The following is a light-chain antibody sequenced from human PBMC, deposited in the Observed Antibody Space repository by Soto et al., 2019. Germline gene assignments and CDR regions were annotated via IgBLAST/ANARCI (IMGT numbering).Light chain of an antibody. V-gene: IGKV1-39*01. J-gene: IGKJ2*01. CDR3: QQSYSTLGYT. Sequence: DIQMTQSPSSLSASVGDRVTITCRASQSISKYLNWYQQKPGKAPKLLIFASSCLQSGVPSRFSGSGSGTDFTLTISSLQPEDFATYYCQQSYSTLGYTFGQGTKLEIK. CDR1: QSISKY. CDR2: ASS.